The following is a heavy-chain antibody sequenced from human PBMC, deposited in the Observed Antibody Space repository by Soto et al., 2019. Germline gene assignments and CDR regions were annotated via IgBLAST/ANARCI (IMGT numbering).Heavy chain of an antibody. J-gene: IGHJ4*02. Sequence: QVQLQESGPGLVKPSGTLSLTCAVSGGSISSSNWWSWVRQPPGKGLEWIGEIYHIGSTNYNQSLKIRVTISVDKSKNQFSLKLSSVTAADTAVYYCARDPLYSSSWSSFDYWGQGTLVTVSS. CDR3: ARDPLYSSSWSSFDY. V-gene: IGHV4-4*02. CDR2: IYHIGST. D-gene: IGHD6-13*01. CDR1: GGSISSSNW.